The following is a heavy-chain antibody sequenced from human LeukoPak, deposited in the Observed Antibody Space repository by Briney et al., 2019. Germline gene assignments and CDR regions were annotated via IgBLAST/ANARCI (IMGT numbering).Heavy chain of an antibody. D-gene: IGHD3-10*01. V-gene: IGHV1-69*04. J-gene: IGHJ4*02. Sequence: SVKVSCKASGGTFSSYAISWVRQAPGQGLEWMGRIIPILGIANYAQKFQGRVTITADKSMSTAYMELSSLRSEDTAVYYCANYYGSGSYYNLDYWGQGTLVTVSS. CDR3: ANYYGSGSYYNLDY. CDR2: IIPILGIA. CDR1: GGTFSSYA.